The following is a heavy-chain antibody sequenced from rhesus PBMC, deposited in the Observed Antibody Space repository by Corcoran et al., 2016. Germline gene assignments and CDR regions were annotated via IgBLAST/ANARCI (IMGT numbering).Heavy chain of an antibody. D-gene: IGHD6-25*01. V-gene: IGHV4S19*01. Sequence: QVQLQESGPGLVKPSETLSLTCAVSGRSVSSHNWWTWIRPPPGKGLEWIGYIGGSSGSTYYNPSLKSRVTISTDTSKNQFSLKLTAVTAADTAVYYCARESGTPDYWGQGVLVT. CDR3: ARESGTPDY. CDR2: IGGSSGST. J-gene: IGHJ4*01. CDR1: GRSVSSHNW.